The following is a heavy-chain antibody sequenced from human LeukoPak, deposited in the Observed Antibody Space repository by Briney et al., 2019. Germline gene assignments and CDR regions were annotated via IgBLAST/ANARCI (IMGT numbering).Heavy chain of an antibody. CDR1: GGSISSYY. V-gene: IGHV4-59*08. J-gene: IGHJ4*02. CDR3: AKGSRSGGSYYFDY. Sequence: PSETLSLTCTVSGGSISSYYWSWIRQPPGKGLEWIGYIYYTGSTNYNPSLKSRVTISVDTSKDQFSLKLSSVTAADTAVYYCAKGSRSGGSYYFDYWGQGTLVTVST. CDR2: IYYTGST. D-gene: IGHD2-15*01.